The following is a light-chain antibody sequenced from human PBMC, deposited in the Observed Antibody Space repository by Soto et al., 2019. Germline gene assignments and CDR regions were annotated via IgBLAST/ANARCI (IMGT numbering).Light chain of an antibody. CDR2: GTS. J-gene: IGKJ1*01. CDR1: QSVSSSF. V-gene: IGKV3-20*01. Sequence: IVLTQSPGTLSLSPGDRATLSCRASQSVSSSFLAWYQQKPGQAPRLLIYGTSSRATGIPDRFSGSGAGTDFTLTISRLEPEDFAVYYCHQFDSSLTFGQGTTVEIK. CDR3: HQFDSSLT.